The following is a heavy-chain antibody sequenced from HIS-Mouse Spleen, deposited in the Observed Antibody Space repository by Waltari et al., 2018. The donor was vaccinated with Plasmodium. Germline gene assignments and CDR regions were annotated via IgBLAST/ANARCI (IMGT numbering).Heavy chain of an antibody. Sequence: EVQLVESGGGLVKPGGSLRLSCAASGVNFGSHRMNWDRKAQGKGLEWFSSISSSSSYIYYADSVKGRFTISRDNAKNSLYLQMNSLRAEDTAVYYCARDDLGIFDYWGQGTLVTVSS. CDR1: GVNFGSHR. CDR2: ISSSSSYI. CDR3: ARDDLGIFDY. V-gene: IGHV3-21*01. J-gene: IGHJ4*02. D-gene: IGHD7-27*01.